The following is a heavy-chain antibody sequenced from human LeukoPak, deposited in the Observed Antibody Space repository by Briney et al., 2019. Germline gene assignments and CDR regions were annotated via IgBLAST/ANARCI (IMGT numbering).Heavy chain of an antibody. D-gene: IGHD5-24*01. CDR2: IYYSGNT. Sequence: SETLSLTCTVSGGSITSYYRSWIRQPPGKGLEWIGYIYYSGNTNYNPSLKSRVTISVDTSKNQFSLKLSSVTAADTAVYYCAREDGSTSSFDYWGQGTLVTVSS. CDR1: GGSITSYY. CDR3: AREDGSTSSFDY. J-gene: IGHJ4*02. V-gene: IGHV4-59*01.